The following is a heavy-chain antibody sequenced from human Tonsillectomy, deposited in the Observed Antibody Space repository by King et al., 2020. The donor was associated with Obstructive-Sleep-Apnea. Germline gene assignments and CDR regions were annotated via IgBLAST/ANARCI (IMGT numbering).Heavy chain of an antibody. J-gene: IGHJ4*02. CDR3: ARGIAAAGEGGYYFDY. CDR1: GGAFSGYY. D-gene: IGHD6-13*01. CDR2: INHSGST. Sequence: VQLQQWGAGLLKPSETLSLTCAVYGGAFSGYYWSWIRQPPGKGLEWIGEINHSGSTNYNPSLKSRVTITVDTSKNQFSLKLSSVTAADTAVYYCARGIAAAGEGGYYFDYWGQGTLVTVSS. V-gene: IGHV4-34*01.